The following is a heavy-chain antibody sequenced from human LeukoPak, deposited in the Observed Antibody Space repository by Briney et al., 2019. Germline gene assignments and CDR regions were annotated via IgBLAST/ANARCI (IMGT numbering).Heavy chain of an antibody. CDR2: IYSGGST. D-gene: IGHD6-6*01. Sequence: PGGSLRLSCAASGFTVSSNYMSWVRQAPGKGLEWVSVIYSGGSTYYADSVKGRFTISRDNSKNTLYLQMNSLRAEDTAVYYCARWSSSSLYFDYWGQGTLATVSS. J-gene: IGHJ4*02. CDR3: ARWSSSSLYFDY. CDR1: GFTVSSNY. V-gene: IGHV3-53*01.